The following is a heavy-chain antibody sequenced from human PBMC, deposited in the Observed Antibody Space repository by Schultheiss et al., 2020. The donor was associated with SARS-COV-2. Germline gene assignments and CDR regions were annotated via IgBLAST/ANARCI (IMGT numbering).Heavy chain of an antibody. CDR3: ARRATVSFDY. V-gene: IGHV4-31*03. J-gene: IGHJ4*02. CDR1: GGSIDSTYNF. D-gene: IGHD4-17*01. Sequence: SETLSLTCSVSGGSIDSTYNFWSWIRQLPGKGLEWIGYIYYTGTTFDNPSLKSRLTMSVDTSKNQFSLELSSVTAADTAVYYCARRATVSFDYWVQGSLVTVSS. CDR2: IYYTGTT.